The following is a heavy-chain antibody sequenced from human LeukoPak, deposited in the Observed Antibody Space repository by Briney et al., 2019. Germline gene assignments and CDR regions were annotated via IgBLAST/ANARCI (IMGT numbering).Heavy chain of an antibody. Sequence: GGSLRLSCAASGFTFSSYEMNWVRQAPGKGLEWVSYISSSGSTIYYADSVKGRFTISRDNAKNSLYLQMNSLRAEDTAVYYCARDKATVTENWGQGTLVTVSP. CDR1: GFTFSSYE. V-gene: IGHV3-48*03. D-gene: IGHD4-17*01. CDR3: ARDKATVTEN. CDR2: ISSSGSTI. J-gene: IGHJ4*02.